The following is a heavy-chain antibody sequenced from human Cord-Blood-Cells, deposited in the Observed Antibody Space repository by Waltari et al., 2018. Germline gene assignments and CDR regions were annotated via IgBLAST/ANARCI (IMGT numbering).Heavy chain of an antibody. D-gene: IGHD6-6*01. CDR2: IYYSGST. CDR3: ARRRSSSSWYFDL. J-gene: IGHJ2*01. CDR1: GGSISSSSYY. Sequence: QLQLQESGPGLVKPSETLSLTCTVSGGSISSSSYYWGWIPQPPGKGLGWIGSIYYSGSTYYNPSLKSRVTISVHTSKNQFSLKLSSVTAADTAVYYCARRRSSSSWYFDLWGRGTLVTVSS. V-gene: IGHV4-39*01.